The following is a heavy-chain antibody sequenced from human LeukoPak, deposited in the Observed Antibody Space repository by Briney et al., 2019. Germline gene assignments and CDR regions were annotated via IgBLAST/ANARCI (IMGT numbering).Heavy chain of an antibody. Sequence: SVKVSCKASGGAFSSYAISWVRQAPGQGLEWMGGIIPIFGTANYAQKFQGRVTITADESTSTAYMELSSLRSEDTAVYYCAILGPLMTTVTTPFDYWGQGTLVTVSS. D-gene: IGHD4-11*01. CDR3: AILGPLMTTVTTPFDY. V-gene: IGHV1-69*13. J-gene: IGHJ4*02. CDR2: IIPIFGTA. CDR1: GGAFSSYA.